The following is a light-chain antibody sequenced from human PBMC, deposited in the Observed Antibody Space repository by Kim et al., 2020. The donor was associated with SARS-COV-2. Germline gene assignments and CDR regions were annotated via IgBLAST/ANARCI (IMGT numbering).Light chain of an antibody. V-gene: IGLV3-19*01. CDR1: GLRNYY. CDR3: NSRDNGGNYLV. Sequence: SSELTQDPAVSVALGQTVNILCQGGGLRNYYATWYQQKAGQAPSLVMYGNNKRPSGVPDRFSGSNSGDTASLTITGAQAEDEADYYCNSRDNGGNYLVFAGGTQLTVL. CDR2: GNN. J-gene: IGLJ2*01.